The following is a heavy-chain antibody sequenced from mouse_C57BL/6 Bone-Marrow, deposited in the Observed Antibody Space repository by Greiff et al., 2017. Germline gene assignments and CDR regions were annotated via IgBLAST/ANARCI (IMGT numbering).Heavy chain of an antibody. V-gene: IGHV5-6*01. CDR2: ISSGGSYT. Sequence: EVKLVESGGDLVKPGGSLKLSCAASGFTFSSYGMSWVRQTPDKRLEWVATISSGGSYTYYPDSVKGRFTISRDNAKNTLYLQMSSLKSEDTAMDYCARLDGRYFDVWGTGTTVTVSS. CDR3: ARLDGRYFDV. CDR1: GFTFSSYG. J-gene: IGHJ1*03. D-gene: IGHD2-3*01.